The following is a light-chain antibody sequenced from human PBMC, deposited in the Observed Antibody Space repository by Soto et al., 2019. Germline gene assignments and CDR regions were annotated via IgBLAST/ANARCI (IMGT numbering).Light chain of an antibody. V-gene: IGLV1-40*01. J-gene: IGLJ1*01. Sequence: QSVLAQPPSVSGAPGQRVTISCTGSSSNFGSGYDVQWYQQLPGRSPKFLISGNNDSPSGLPDRFSASKSGTSASLAITALQAEYESDYYCQTYDTRLSAYVFGPGTKLTVL. CDR1: SSNFGSGYD. CDR3: QTYDTRLSAYV. CDR2: GNN.